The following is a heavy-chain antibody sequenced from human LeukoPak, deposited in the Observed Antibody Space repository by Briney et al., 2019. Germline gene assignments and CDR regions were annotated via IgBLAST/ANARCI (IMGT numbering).Heavy chain of an antibody. CDR2: IYNSGST. Sequence: KPSETLSLTCNVSGDSISRSRHFWAWIRQSPGRGLEWIGYIYNSGSTYYNPSLKSRVTISVDTSKNQFSLRLSSVTAADTAVYYCARVSWPPGSSWFYFDYWGQGTLVTVSS. V-gene: IGHV4-39*07. D-gene: IGHD3-10*01. CDR3: ARVSWPPGSSWFYFDY. J-gene: IGHJ4*02. CDR1: GDSISRSRHF.